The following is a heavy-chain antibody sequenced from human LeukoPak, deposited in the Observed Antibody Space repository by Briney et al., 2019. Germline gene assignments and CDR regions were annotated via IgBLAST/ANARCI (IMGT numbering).Heavy chain of an antibody. Sequence: SETLSLTCTVSGVSISSSNSYWGWIRQPPGKGLEWIGSIYYSGNTYYNASLKSQVSISIDTSKNQFSLKLSSVTAADTAVYYCARGRRIVVVLGATRAHRDYYMDVWGKGTTVTVSS. V-gene: IGHV4-39*01. CDR1: GVSISSSNSY. CDR2: IYYSGNT. J-gene: IGHJ6*03. D-gene: IGHD2-15*01. CDR3: ARGRRIVVVLGATRAHRDYYMDV.